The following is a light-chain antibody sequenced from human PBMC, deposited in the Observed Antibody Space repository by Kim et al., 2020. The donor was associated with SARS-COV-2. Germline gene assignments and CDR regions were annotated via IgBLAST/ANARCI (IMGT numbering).Light chain of an antibody. CDR2: EKN. CDR1: SLRSYY. V-gene: IGLV3-19*01. Sequence: SSELTQDSAASVALGQTVRITCQGDSLRSYYASWYQQKPGQAPVLVIYEKNNRPSGIPDRFSGSSSGNTASLTITGAQAEDEADYYCNSRESGVNHVVFGGGTQLTVL. J-gene: IGLJ3*02. CDR3: NSRESGVNHVV.